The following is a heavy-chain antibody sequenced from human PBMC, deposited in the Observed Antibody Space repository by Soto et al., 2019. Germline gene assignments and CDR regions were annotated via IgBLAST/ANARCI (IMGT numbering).Heavy chain of an antibody. CDR3: ARTVMIDSSSSFDY. Sequence: SETLSLTYTVSGGSISSYYWSWIRQPPGKGLEWIGYIYYSGSTNYNPSLKSRVTISVDTSKNQFSLKLSSVTAADTAVYYCARTVMIDSSSSFDYWGQGTLVTVSS. D-gene: IGHD6-6*01. CDR1: GGSISSYY. V-gene: IGHV4-59*01. CDR2: IYYSGST. J-gene: IGHJ4*02.